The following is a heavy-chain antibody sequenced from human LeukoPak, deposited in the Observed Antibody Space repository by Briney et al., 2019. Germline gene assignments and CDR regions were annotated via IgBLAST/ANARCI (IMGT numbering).Heavy chain of an antibody. CDR3: ARQLLQNWFDP. CDR1: GGSISGYY. Sequence: SETLSLTCTVSGGSISGYYWSWIRQPPGKGLEWIGYIYYSGSTNYNPSLKSRVTISVDTSKNQFSLKLSSVTAADTAVYYCARQLLQNWFDPWGQGTLVTVSS. V-gene: IGHV4-59*08. J-gene: IGHJ5*02. D-gene: IGHD5-24*01. CDR2: IYYSGST.